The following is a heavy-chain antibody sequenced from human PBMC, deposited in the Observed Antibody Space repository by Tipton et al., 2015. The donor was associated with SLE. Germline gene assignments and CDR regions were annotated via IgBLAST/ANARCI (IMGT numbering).Heavy chain of an antibody. CDR3: ARALCDSSGYYFDC. Sequence: SLRLSCAASGFTVSSNYMSWVRQAPGKGLEWVSVIYSGGSTYYADSVKDRFTISRDNSKNTLYLQMNSLRAEDTAVYYCARALCDSSGYYFDCWGQGTLVTVSS. J-gene: IGHJ4*02. D-gene: IGHD3-22*01. V-gene: IGHV3-53*05. CDR1: GFTVSSNY. CDR2: IYSGGST.